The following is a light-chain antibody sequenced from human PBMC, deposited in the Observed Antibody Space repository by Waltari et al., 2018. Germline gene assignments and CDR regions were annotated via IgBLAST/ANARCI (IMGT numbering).Light chain of an antibody. J-gene: IGLJ2*01. CDR1: RRDVGSSNI. Sequence: QSALTQPASVSGSPGQSITIPCTGTRRDVGSSNIVSWYQEHPGKAPKRMIYEDSKRPSGVSNRFSGSKSGNTASLTISGLQAEDEADYYCCSYAGSFTLVFGGGTKLTVL. CDR3: CSYAGSFTLV. CDR2: EDS. V-gene: IGLV2-23*01.